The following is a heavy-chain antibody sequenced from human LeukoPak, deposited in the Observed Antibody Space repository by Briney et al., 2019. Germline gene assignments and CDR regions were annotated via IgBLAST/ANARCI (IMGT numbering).Heavy chain of an antibody. CDR2: IIPILGIA. D-gene: IGHD1-26*01. CDR3: ATDEVGRVGAT. Sequence: GASVKVSCKASGGTFSSYTISWVRQAPGQGLEWMGRIIPILGIANYAHKFQGRVTITADKSTSTAYMELSSLRSEHTAVYYCATDEVGRVGATWGQGTLVTVSS. CDR1: GGTFSSYT. V-gene: IGHV1-69*04. J-gene: IGHJ5*02.